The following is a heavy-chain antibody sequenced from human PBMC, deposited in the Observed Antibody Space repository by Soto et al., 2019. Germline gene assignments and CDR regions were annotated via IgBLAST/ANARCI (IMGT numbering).Heavy chain of an antibody. CDR2: IYYSGST. J-gene: IGHJ4*02. Sequence: SETLSLTCTVSGGSISSYYWSWIRQPPGKGLEWIGYIYYSGSTNYNPSLKSRVTISVDTSKNQFSLKLSSVTAADTAVYYCARASKKGDRSYYWGQGTLVTVSS. CDR1: GGSISSYY. V-gene: IGHV4-59*01. CDR3: ARASKKGDRSYY.